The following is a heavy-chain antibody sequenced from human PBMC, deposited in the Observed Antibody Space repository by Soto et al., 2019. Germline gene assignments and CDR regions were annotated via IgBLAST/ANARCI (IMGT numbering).Heavy chain of an antibody. CDR1: GYTFTSYD. J-gene: IGHJ6*02. Sequence: QAQLVQSGAEVKKPGASVKVSCKASGYTFTSYDINWVRQAPGQGLEWLGWMDPNSGSTGYAQNFQGRVTMTRNISINTAHMELSSLRSEDTAVYSCARERKFDFWRKGLDVWGQGTTVTVSS. CDR3: ARERKFDFWRKGLDV. CDR2: MDPNSGST. D-gene: IGHD3-3*01. V-gene: IGHV1-8*01.